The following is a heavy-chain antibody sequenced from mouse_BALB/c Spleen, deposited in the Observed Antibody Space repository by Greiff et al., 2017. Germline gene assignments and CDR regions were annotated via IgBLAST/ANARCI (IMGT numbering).Heavy chain of an antibody. CDR1: GFTFSSYG. J-gene: IGHJ4*01. Sequence: EVKLVESGGGLVQPGGSLKLSCAASGFTFSSYGMSWVRQTPDKRLEWVATISSGGSYTYYPDSVKGRFTISRDNAKNTLYLQMSSLKSEDTAMYYCARVLYYAMDYWGQGTSVTVSS. CDR2: ISSGGSYT. CDR3: ARVLYYAMDY. V-gene: IGHV5-6*03.